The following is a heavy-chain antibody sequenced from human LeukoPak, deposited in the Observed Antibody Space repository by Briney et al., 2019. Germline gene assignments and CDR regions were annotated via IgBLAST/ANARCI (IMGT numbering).Heavy chain of an antibody. CDR3: ARVSGGYVDY. CDR1: GGCFSGYY. J-gene: IGHJ4*02. V-gene: IGHV4-34*01. D-gene: IGHD2-15*01. Sequence: PSETLPLTCAVYGGCFSGYYWSWIRQPPGKGLEWGGEINYSGRTNYNPSLKSRVTIAVDTSKNQFSLKLSSVTAADTAVYYCARVSGGYVDYWGQGTPVTVSS. CDR2: INYSGRT.